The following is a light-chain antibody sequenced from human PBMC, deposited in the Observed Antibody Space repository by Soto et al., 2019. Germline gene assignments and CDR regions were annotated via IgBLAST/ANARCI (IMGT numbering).Light chain of an antibody. J-gene: IGLJ3*02. Sequence: QSVLTQPPSASGSPGQSVTISCTGTSSDVGGYNYVSWYQQHPGKAPKLIIYEVNKRPSGVPDRFSGSKSGNTASLTVSGHQAEYEADYYCSSYAGGNRVFGGGTKLTVL. CDR2: EVN. CDR1: SSDVGGYNY. V-gene: IGLV2-8*01. CDR3: SSYAGGNRV.